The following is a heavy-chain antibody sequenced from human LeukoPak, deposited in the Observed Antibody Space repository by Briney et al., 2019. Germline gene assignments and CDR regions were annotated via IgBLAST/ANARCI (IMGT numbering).Heavy chain of an antibody. Sequence: ASVKVSCKASGYTLSDSGISWVRQAPGQGLEWVGWITTYNGNRKYAEKFQGRVTMTTDTSTSTYYMEMRSLRSDDTAIYYCARDCSNGVCFPRDYWGQGTQITVST. J-gene: IGHJ4*02. V-gene: IGHV1-18*01. CDR3: ARDCSNGVCFPRDY. D-gene: IGHD2-8*01. CDR2: ITTYNGNR. CDR1: GYTLSDSG.